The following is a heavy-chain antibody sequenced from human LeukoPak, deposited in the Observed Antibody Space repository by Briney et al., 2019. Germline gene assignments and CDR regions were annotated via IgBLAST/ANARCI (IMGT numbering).Heavy chain of an antibody. D-gene: IGHD3-22*01. CDR2: IYAGDSDT. V-gene: IGHV5-51*01. Sequence: GESLQISCKASGYSFTSYWIGWVRQMPGKGLEWMGIIYAGDSDTRYSPSFQGQVTISADKSISTAYLQWSSLKASDTAMYYCARPYDSSGYYEGYWGQGTLVTVSS. CDR3: ARPYDSSGYYEGY. CDR1: GYSFTSYW. J-gene: IGHJ4*02.